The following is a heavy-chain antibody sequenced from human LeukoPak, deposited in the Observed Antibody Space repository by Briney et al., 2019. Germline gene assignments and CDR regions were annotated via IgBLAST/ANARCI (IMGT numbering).Heavy chain of an antibody. D-gene: IGHD3-22*01. V-gene: IGHV3-7*01. CDR1: GFTFSSYS. Sequence: GGSLRLSCAASGFTFSSYSMNWVRQAPGKGLEWVANIKQDGSEKYYVDSVKGRFTISRDNAKNSLYLQMNSLRAEDTAVYYCARDVLYYYDSSGYFDYWGQGTLVTASS. CDR3: ARDVLYYYDSSGYFDY. J-gene: IGHJ4*02. CDR2: IKQDGSEK.